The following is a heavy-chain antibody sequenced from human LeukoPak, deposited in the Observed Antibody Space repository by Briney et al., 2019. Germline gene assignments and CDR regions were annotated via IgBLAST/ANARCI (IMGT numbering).Heavy chain of an antibody. CDR2: INPSGDST. J-gene: IGHJ1*01. CDR1: GYTFTSYY. D-gene: IGHD6-13*01. V-gene: IGHV1-46*01. Sequence: GASVKVSCKASGYTFTSYYMHWVRQAPGQGLEWMGIINPSGDSTSYAQKFQGRVTMTRDTSTSTVYMELSSLRSEDTAVYYCARDWYTQDYSSRSEGAEYFQHWGQGTLVTVSS. CDR3: ARDWYTQDYSSRSEGAEYFQH.